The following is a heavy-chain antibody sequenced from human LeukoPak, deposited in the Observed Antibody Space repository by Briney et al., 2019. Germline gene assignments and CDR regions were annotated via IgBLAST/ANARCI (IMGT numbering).Heavy chain of an antibody. CDR1: GFTFRSYN. CDR2: ISSSSSYI. J-gene: IGHJ4*02. CDR3: ARGASRAEY. Sequence: GGSLRLSCAASGFTFRSYNMTWVRQAPGKRPEWVSSISSSSSYIYYADSVKGRFTISRDNAKNSLYLQMNSLRAEDTALYYCARGASRAEYWGQGTLVTVSS. V-gene: IGHV3-21*01.